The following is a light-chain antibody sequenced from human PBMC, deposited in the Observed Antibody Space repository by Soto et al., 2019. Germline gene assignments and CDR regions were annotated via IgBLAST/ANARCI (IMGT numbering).Light chain of an antibody. V-gene: IGKV4-1*01. Sequence: DIVTTQSPDSLSVSLGERATINCKSSQSVLYSSNNKNYLAWYQQKPGQPPKLLIYWASTRESGVPDRFSGSGSGTDFTLTISSLQAEDVAVYYCQQYYGTPWTFGQGTKVEIK. CDR1: QSVLYSSNNKNY. CDR2: WAS. CDR3: QQYYGTPWT. J-gene: IGKJ1*01.